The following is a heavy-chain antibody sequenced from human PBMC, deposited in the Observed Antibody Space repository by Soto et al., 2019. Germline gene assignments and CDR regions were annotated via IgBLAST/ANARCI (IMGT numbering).Heavy chain of an antibody. CDR1: GFTFSSYW. V-gene: IGHV3-74*01. J-gene: IGHJ3*02. CDR2: INSDGSST. CDR3: ARAITYYDFWSGPDAFDI. Sequence: GGSLRLSCAASGFTFSSYWMHWVRQAPGKGLVWVSRINSDGSSTSYADSVKGRFTISRDNAKNTLYLQMNSLRAEDTAVYYCARAITYYDFWSGPDAFDIWGQGTMVTVSS. D-gene: IGHD3-3*01.